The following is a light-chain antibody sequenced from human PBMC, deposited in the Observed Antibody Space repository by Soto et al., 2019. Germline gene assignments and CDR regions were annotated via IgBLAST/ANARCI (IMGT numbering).Light chain of an antibody. V-gene: IGKV3-15*01. CDR2: GAS. J-gene: IGKJ5*01. Sequence: DIVMTQYTATLSVSPGERATLSCRASQSVRGNLAWYQQKPGQSPRLLIYGASSRATGIPARFSGSGSGTEFTLTISSLQSEDFAVYYCQQYNNWPFITFGQGTRLEIK. CDR1: QSVRGN. CDR3: QQYNNWPFIT.